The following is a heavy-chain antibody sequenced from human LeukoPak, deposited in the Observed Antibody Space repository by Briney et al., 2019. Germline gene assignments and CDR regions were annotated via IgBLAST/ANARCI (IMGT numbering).Heavy chain of an antibody. D-gene: IGHD6-13*01. J-gene: IGHJ4*02. CDR1: GSSVSGNN. Sequence: GGSLRLSCAASGSSVSGNNMHWVRQAPGKGLEWVSVIYRGDNTYYAASVKGRFTVSRDNSKNTLFLQMNSLRAEDTAVYYCAKEVIAAGGNFEYWGQGTLVTVSS. V-gene: IGHV3-53*01. CDR2: IYRGDNT. CDR3: AKEVIAAGGNFEY.